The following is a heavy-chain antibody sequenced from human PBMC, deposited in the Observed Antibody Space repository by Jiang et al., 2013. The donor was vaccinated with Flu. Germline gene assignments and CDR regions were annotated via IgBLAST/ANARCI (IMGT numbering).Heavy chain of an antibody. V-gene: IGHV4-61*01. D-gene: IGHD6-19*01. CDR1: GGSVSSGSYY. Sequence: RLLKPSETLSLTCTVSGGSVSSGSYYWSWIRQPPGKGLEWIGYIYYSGSTNYNPSLKSRVTISVDTSKNQFSLKLSSVTAADTAVYYCARVKGYRSGLVQPPGYYFDYWGQGTLVTVSS. J-gene: IGHJ4*02. CDR2: IYYSGST. CDR3: ARVKGYRSGLVQPPGYYFDY.